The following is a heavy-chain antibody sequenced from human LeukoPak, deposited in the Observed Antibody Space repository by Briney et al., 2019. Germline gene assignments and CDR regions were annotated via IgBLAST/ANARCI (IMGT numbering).Heavy chain of an antibody. CDR1: GGSLSSYY. CDR2: IYYTGST. CDR3: ARGLNRNDYGDYGY. D-gene: IGHD4-17*01. Sequence: PSETLSLTCTVSGGSLSSYYWTWIRQPPGKGLEWIWYIYYTGSTSYNPSLKSRVTISVQTSKNQFSLKLSSVTAADTAVYYCARGLNRNDYGDYGYWGQGTLVTVSS. J-gene: IGHJ4*02. V-gene: IGHV4-59*01.